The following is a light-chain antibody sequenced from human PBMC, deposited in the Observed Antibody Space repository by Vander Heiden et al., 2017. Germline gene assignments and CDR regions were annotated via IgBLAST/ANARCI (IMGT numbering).Light chain of an antibody. Sequence: DIVLTQSPGTLSLPPGERATLSCRVSQSVNYNYLGWYQQKPGQAPRFLIYGASTRATGIPDRFSGSGSGTDFTITISRLEPEDFAVYYCHQYGSSVTFGGGTKVEIK. J-gene: IGKJ4*01. CDR3: HQYGSSVT. CDR2: GAS. V-gene: IGKV3-20*01. CDR1: QSVNYNY.